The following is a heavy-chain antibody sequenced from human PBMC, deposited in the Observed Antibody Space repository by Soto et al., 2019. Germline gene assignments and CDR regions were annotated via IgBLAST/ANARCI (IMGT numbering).Heavy chain of an antibody. V-gene: IGHV3-23*01. J-gene: IGHJ6*03. CDR1: GFTFRNYW. Sequence: PGGSLRLSCAASGFTFRNYWMHWVRQVPGKGLEWVSAISGSGGSTYYADSVKGRFTISRDNSKNTLYLQMNSLRAEDTAVYYCAKGLTGDLDYYYYYMDVWGKGTTVTVSS. D-gene: IGHD7-27*01. CDR3: AKGLTGDLDYYYYYMDV. CDR2: ISGSGGST.